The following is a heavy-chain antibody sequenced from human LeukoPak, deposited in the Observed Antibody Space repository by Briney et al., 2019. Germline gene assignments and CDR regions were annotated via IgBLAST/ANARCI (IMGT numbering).Heavy chain of an antibody. CDR1: GFTFGGYS. CDR2: IYSGGST. V-gene: IGHV3-53*01. D-gene: IGHD6-13*01. J-gene: IGHJ4*02. Sequence: GGSLRLSCAASGFTFGGYSLYWVRQAPGKGLEWVSVIYSGGSTYYADSVKGRFTISRDNSKNTLYLQMNSLRAEDTAVYYCASQSSSWYHFDYWGQGTLVTVSS. CDR3: ASQSSSWYHFDY.